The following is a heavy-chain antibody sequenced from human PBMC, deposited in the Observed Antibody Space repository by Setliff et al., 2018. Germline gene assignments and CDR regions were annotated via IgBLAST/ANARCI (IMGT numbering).Heavy chain of an antibody. CDR1: GYTFTDYY. CDR3: ARDVFPYHYEGAFDI. Sequence: ASVKVSCKASGYTFTDYYMHWVQQAPGLGLEWMGTINPSSGRTSYAQKFQGRVTMTRDTSTSTVYMDMSSLRSEDTAVYYCARDVFPYHYEGAFDIWGQGTMVTVSS. D-gene: IGHD3-22*01. CDR2: INPSSGRT. V-gene: IGHV1-46*01. J-gene: IGHJ3*02.